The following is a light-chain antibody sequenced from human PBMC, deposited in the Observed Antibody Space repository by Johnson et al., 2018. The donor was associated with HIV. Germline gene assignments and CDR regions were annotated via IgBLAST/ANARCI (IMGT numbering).Light chain of an antibody. CDR1: SSNIGNNY. V-gene: IGLV1-51*01. CDR2: DNN. Sequence: QSVLTQPPSVSAAPGQKVTISCSRSSSNIGNNYVSWYQQLPGTAPKLLIYDNNKRPSGIPARFSGSKSATSATLDITGLQTGDEADYYCGTWDGSLSVYVFGAGTEVTVL. J-gene: IGLJ1*01. CDR3: GTWDGSLSVYV.